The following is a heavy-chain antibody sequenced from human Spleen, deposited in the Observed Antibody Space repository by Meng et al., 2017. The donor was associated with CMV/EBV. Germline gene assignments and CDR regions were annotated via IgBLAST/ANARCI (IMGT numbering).Heavy chain of an antibody. V-gene: IGHV4-59*01. D-gene: IGHD1-1*01. CDR2: VYYSGSS. CDR1: GGSISSYY. Sequence: SETLSLTCIVSGGSISSYYWTWIRQPPGKGLEWIGYVYYSGSSSYNPSLKSRVTISVDTSKNQFSLRLYSVTAADTAVYYCAKFSATGAYYYGMDVWGQGTTVTVSS. CDR3: AKFSATGAYYYGMDV. J-gene: IGHJ6*02.